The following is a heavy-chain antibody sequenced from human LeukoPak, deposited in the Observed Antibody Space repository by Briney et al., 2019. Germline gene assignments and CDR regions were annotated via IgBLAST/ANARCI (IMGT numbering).Heavy chain of an antibody. J-gene: IGHJ4*02. Sequence: SQTLSLTCTVSGGSISSGDYYWTWIRQHPGKGLEWIGYICYSGSTYYNPSLKSRVTISVDTSKNQFSLNLSSVTAADTAVYYCAREVRIAAAVIYDYWGQGTLVTVSS. V-gene: IGHV4-31*03. D-gene: IGHD6-13*01. CDR2: ICYSGST. CDR1: GGSISSGDYY. CDR3: AREVRIAAAVIYDY.